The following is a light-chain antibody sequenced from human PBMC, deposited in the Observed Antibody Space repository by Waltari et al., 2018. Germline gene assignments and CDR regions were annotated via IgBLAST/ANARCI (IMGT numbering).Light chain of an antibody. J-gene: IGKJ5*01. CDR1: QSVSSY. CDR3: QRRTNWIT. V-gene: IGKV3-11*01. CDR2: GAS. Sequence: EIVLTQSPATLSLSPGERATLSCRASQSVSSYLAWYQHKPGQAPRLLIYGASNRATGIPARFSGSGSGTDFTLTISSLEPEDFAVYYCQRRTNWITFGQGTRLEIK.